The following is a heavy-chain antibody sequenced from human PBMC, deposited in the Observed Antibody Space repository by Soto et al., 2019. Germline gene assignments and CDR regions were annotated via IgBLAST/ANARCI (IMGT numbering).Heavy chain of an antibody. J-gene: IGHJ4*02. CDR1: GVLVNSAY. CDR2: INSDGST. CDR3: ARSGYSFAWGY. D-gene: IGHD5-18*01. V-gene: IGHV3-53*01. Sequence: EVQLVESGGGLIPPGGSLRLSCAASGVLVNSAYMTWVRQAPGKGLEWLSRINSDGSTLYAESVKGRFTISRDNSKNRLDLQMNSLRAEDTAMYYCARSGYSFAWGYWGQGTLVSVTS.